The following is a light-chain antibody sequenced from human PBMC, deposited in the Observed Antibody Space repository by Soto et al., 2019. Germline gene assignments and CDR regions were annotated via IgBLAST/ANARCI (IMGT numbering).Light chain of an antibody. Sequence: ETVMTQSPATLSVSPGERATLSCRASQSVSSNLAWYQQIPGQAPTLLIYDTSTRATGIPARFSGSGSGTEFTLTISSLQSEDFAVYCCQQYNNWSSITFGQGTRLEIK. CDR3: QQYNNWSSIT. V-gene: IGKV3-15*01. CDR2: DTS. CDR1: QSVSSN. J-gene: IGKJ5*01.